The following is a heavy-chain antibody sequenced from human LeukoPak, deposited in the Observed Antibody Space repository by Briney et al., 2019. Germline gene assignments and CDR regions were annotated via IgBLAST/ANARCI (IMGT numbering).Heavy chain of an antibody. D-gene: IGHD2-2*01. V-gene: IGHV3-7*01. CDR2: IRQDGSEK. CDR1: GFTFSSYW. J-gene: IGHJ4*02. CDR3: ARENRSTSCCFDY. Sequence: PGGSLRLSCAASGFTFSSYWMSWVRQAPGKGLEWVANIRQDGSEKYYVDSVKGQFTISRDNAKNSLYLQMTSLRAEDTAFYYCARENRSTSCCFDYWGQGTLVTVSS.